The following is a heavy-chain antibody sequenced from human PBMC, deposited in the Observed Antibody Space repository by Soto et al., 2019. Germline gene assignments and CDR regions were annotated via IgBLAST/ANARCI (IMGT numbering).Heavy chain of an antibody. J-gene: IGHJ3*02. V-gene: IGHV3-30*18. Sequence: GGSLRISCAASGLTFSSYRMHWVRQAPGKGLEWVAVISYDGSNKYYADSVKGRFTISRDNSKNTLYLQMNSLRAEDTAVYYCAKDFLPPSGDYSEAFDIWGQGTMVTVSS. D-gene: IGHD3-22*01. CDR1: GLTFSSYR. CDR3: AKDFLPPSGDYSEAFDI. CDR2: ISYDGSNK.